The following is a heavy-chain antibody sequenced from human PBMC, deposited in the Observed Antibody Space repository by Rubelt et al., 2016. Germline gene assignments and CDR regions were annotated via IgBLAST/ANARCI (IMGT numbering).Heavy chain of an antibody. J-gene: IGHJ5*02. CDR3: AGGESYCSGGSCLDWFDP. CDR2: INHSGST. D-gene: IGHD2-15*01. CDR1: GGSFSGYY. Sequence: QVQLQQWGAGLLKPSETLSLTCAVYGGSFSGYYWSWIRQPPGKGLEWIGEINHSGSTNYNPSLKSRVTISVATYKNQFSRKLGAVTAADTAVYYCAGGESYCSGGSCLDWFDPWGQGTLVTVSS. V-gene: IGHV4-34*01.